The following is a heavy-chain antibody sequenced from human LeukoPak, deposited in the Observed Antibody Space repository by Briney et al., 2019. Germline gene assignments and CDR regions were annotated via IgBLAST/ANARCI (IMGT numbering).Heavy chain of an antibody. J-gene: IGHJ4*02. Sequence: ASVKVSCKVSGYTLTELSMHWVRQAPGKGLEWMGGFDPEDGETIYAQKFQGRVTMTEDTSTDTAYMELSRLRSDDTAVYYCARGYKDIVVVVAAVLGYWGQGTLVTVSS. V-gene: IGHV1-24*01. D-gene: IGHD2-15*01. CDR1: GYTLTELS. CDR3: ARGYKDIVVVVAAVLGY. CDR2: FDPEDGET.